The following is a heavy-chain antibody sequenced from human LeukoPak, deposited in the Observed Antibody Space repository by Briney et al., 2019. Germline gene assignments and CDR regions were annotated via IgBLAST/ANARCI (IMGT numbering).Heavy chain of an antibody. CDR1: GYSISSGYY. Sequence: SETLSLTCAVSGYSISSGYYWGWIRQPPGKGLEWIGSIYHSGSTYYNPSLKSRVTISVDTSKNQFSLKLSSVTAADTAVYYCARGVIAAAEADYWGQGTLVTVSS. D-gene: IGHD6-13*01. V-gene: IGHV4-38-2*01. J-gene: IGHJ4*02. CDR2: IYHSGST. CDR3: ARGVIAAAEADY.